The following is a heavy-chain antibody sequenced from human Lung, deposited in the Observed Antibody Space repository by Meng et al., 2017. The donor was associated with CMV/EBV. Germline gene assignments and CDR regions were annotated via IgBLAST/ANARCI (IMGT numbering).Heavy chain of an antibody. V-gene: IGHV2-70D*14. D-gene: IGHD3-3*01. Sequence: SGXXLVXPTQTLTLTCTFSGFSLSTSGMRVTWIRQPPIKAPEWLARIDWDDDKFYSTSLKTRLTISEDPSKNQVVLTMTNMDPVDTATYYCASSGIFGVVSHDFWXQGTLVTVSS. CDR3: ASSGIFGVVSHDF. CDR1: GFSLSTSGMR. J-gene: IGHJ4*02. CDR2: IDWDDDK.